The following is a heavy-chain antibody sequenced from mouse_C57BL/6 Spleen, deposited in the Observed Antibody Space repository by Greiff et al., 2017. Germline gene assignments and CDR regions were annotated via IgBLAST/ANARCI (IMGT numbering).Heavy chain of an antibody. CDR3: TSVYYDYAYYAIAY. CDR2: INPNNGGT. D-gene: IGHD2-4*01. V-gene: IGHV1-26*01. Sequence: VQLQQSGPELVKPGASVKISCKASGYTFTDYYMNWVKQSHGKSLEWIGDINPNNGGTSYNQKFKGKATLTVDQSSSTAYMELRSLTSENSAVYYCTSVYYDYAYYAIAYWGQGTSVTVSA. J-gene: IGHJ4*01. CDR1: GYTFTDYY.